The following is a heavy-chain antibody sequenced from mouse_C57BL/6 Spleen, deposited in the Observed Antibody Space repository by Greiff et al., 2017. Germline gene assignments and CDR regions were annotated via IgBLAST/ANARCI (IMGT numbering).Heavy chain of an antibody. J-gene: IGHJ4*01. Sequence: QVQLKESGAELVKPGASVKISCKASGYAFSSYWMNWVKQRPGKGLEWIGQIYPGDGDTNYNGKFKGKATLTADKSSSTAYMQRSSLTSEDSAVYFCASPSVVAPYAMDYWGQGTSVTVSS. CDR3: ASPSVVAPYAMDY. CDR2: IYPGDGDT. D-gene: IGHD1-1*01. CDR1: GYAFSSYW. V-gene: IGHV1-80*01.